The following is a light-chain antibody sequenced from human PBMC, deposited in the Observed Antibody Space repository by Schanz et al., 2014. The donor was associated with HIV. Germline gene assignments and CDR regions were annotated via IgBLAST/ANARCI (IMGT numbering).Light chain of an antibody. CDR1: TSDIGGYNY. V-gene: IGLV2-8*01. CDR3: VSYTGTHNPV. CDR2: EVN. Sequence: QSALTQPPSASGSPGQSVTISCTGTTSDIGGYNYVSWYQQHPDKAPQLLIYEVNMRPSGVPDRFSGSKSGNTASLTVSGLQAEDEADYYCVSYTGTHNPVFGGGTKLTVL. J-gene: IGLJ2*01.